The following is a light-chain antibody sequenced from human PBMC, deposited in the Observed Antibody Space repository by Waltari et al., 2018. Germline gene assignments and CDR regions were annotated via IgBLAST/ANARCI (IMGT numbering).Light chain of an antibody. CDR3: QHYVRLPVT. Sequence: EIVLTQSAGTLPLSPGERVTLYCRASQSVSRALAWYQQKPGQGPRLLLYGAYTRATGIPDRFSGSGSGTAFSLTISRLEPEDYAVYYCQHYVRLPVTFGQGTKVEIK. J-gene: IGKJ1*01. V-gene: IGKV3-20*01. CDR1: QSVSRA. CDR2: GAY.